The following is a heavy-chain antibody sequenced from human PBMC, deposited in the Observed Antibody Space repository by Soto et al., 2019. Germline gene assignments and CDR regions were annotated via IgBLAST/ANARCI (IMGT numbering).Heavy chain of an antibody. CDR2: ISSTTSTI. Sequence: EVQLVESGGGLVQTGGSLRLSCVASGFTFSSYSRTWVRQAPGKGLEWVSYISSTTSTIFYADSVKGRFTISRDNARNLLYLQMNSLRAEDTAVYYCARLTAFDYWGQGTLVTVSS. V-gene: IGHV3-48*01. CDR1: GFTFSSYS. CDR3: ARLTAFDY. J-gene: IGHJ4*02.